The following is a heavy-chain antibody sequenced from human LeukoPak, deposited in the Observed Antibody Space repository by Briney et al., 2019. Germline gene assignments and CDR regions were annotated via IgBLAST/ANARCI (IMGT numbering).Heavy chain of an antibody. Sequence: PGGSLRLSCAASGFTFSDYYMSWIRQAPGKGLEWVSYISSSGSTIYYADSVKGRFTISRDNAKNSLYPQMNSLRAEDTAVYYCARDLSPMATITFTWDYWGQGTLVTVSS. V-gene: IGHV3-11*01. J-gene: IGHJ4*02. CDR3: ARDLSPMATITFTWDY. CDR1: GFTFSDYY. CDR2: ISSSGSTI. D-gene: IGHD5-12*01.